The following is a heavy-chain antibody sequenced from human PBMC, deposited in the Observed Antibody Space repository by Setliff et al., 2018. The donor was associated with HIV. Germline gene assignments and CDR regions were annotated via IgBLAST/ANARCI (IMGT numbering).Heavy chain of an antibody. CDR2: INHSGST. D-gene: IGHD1-26*01. Sequence: SETLSLTCAVYGGSFSGYYWSWIRQPPGKGLEWIGEINHSGSTNYNPSLKSRVTISVDTSKNQFSLKLSSVTAADTVVYYFARRRWELLKRGAAFDIWGQGTMVTVSS. J-gene: IGHJ3*02. CDR1: GGSFSGYY. CDR3: ARRRWELLKRGAAFDI. V-gene: IGHV4-34*01.